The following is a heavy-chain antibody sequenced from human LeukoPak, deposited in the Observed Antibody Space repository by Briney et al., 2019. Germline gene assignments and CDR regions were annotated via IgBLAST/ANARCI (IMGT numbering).Heavy chain of an antibody. CDR3: ARDPLKPRYYFDY. CDR1: GYTFTGYY. Sequence: ASVKVSCKASGYTFTGYYMHWVRQAPGQGLEWMGWINPNSGGTNYAQKFQGRVTMTRDTSISTAYMELSRLRSDDTAVYYCARDPLKPRYYFDYWGQGTLVTVSS. J-gene: IGHJ4*02. V-gene: IGHV1-2*02. CDR2: INPNSGGT.